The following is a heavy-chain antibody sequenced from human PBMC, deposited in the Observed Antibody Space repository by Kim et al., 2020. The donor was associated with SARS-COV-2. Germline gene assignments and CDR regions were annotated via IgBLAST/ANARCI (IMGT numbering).Heavy chain of an antibody. CDR3: ARCPSCDYTYWDAFDI. D-gene: IGHD3-16*01. Sequence: GGSLRLSCAASGFSFSASSVHWVRQASGRGLEWVGRIRSKANNYATVYAVSVRGRFTMSRDESKNTAYLQMNSLKSEDTALYYCARCPSCDYTYWDAFDIWGRGTIVTVSS. CDR2: IRSKANNYAT. J-gene: IGHJ3*02. V-gene: IGHV3-73*01. CDR1: GFSFSASS.